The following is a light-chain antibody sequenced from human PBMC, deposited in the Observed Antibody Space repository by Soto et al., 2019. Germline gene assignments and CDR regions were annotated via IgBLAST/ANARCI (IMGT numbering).Light chain of an antibody. Sequence: DIQMTQSPSTLTASVGDRVTITCRASQSISSWLAWYQQKPGKAPKLLVYDASSVESGVPSRFSGSGSGTEFTLTISSLQPDDFATYYCQQYNSYSLTFGQGTKVDIK. CDR3: QQYNSYSLT. CDR1: QSISSW. J-gene: IGKJ1*01. V-gene: IGKV1-5*01. CDR2: DAS.